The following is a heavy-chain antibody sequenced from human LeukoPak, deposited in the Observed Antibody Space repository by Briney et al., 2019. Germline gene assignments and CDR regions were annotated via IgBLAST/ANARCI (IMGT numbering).Heavy chain of an antibody. CDR3: ARGPPYFDY. CDR1: GGSFSGYY. Sequence: SETLSLTCAVYGGSFSGYYWSWIRQPPGKGLEWIGEINHSGSTNYNPSLKSRATISVDTSKNQFSLKLSSVTAADTAVYYCARGPPYFDYWGQGTLVTVSS. CDR2: INHSGST. V-gene: IGHV4-34*01. J-gene: IGHJ4*02.